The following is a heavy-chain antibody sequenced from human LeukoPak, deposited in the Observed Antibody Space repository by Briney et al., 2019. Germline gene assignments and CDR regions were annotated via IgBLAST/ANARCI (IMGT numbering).Heavy chain of an antibody. Sequence: SETLSLTCTVSGGSISSYYGSWIRQPPGKGLEWIGYIYYSGSTNYNPSLKSRVTISVDTSKNQFSLKLSSVTAADTAVYYCARTVRDYYGMDVWGQGTTVTVSS. CDR2: IYYSGST. V-gene: IGHV4-59*01. CDR1: GGSISSYY. J-gene: IGHJ6*02. D-gene: IGHD1-1*01. CDR3: ARTVRDYYGMDV.